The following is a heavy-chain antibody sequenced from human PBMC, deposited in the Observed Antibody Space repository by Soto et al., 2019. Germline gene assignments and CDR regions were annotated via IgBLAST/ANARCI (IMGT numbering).Heavy chain of an antibody. J-gene: IGHJ6*02. D-gene: IGHD6-13*01. V-gene: IGHV1-69*13. CDR2: IIPIFGTA. Sequence: VASVKVSCKASGGTFSSYAISWVRQAPGQGLEWMGGIIPIFGTANYAQKFQGRVTITADESTSTAYMELSSLRSEDTAAYYCARSRAAGTGPSYYYYGMDVWGQGTTVTVSS. CDR1: GGTFSSYA. CDR3: ARSRAAGTGPSYYYYGMDV.